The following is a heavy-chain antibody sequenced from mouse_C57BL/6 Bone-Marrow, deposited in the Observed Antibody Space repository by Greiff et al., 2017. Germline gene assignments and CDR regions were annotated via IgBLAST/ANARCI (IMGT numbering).Heavy chain of an antibody. D-gene: IGHD1-1*01. CDR3: AHLPFYYGSSYFDY. Sequence: VQLQESGPGLVAPSQSLSITCTVSGFSLTSYAISWVRQPPGKGLEWLGVIWTGGGTNYNSALKSQLSISKDNSKSQVFLKMNSLQTDDTARYYCAHLPFYYGSSYFDYWGQGTTLTVSS. CDR1: GFSLTSYA. CDR2: IWTGGGT. V-gene: IGHV2-9-1*01. J-gene: IGHJ2*01.